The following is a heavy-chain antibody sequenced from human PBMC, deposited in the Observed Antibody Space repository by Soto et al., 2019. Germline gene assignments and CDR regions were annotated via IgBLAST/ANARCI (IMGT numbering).Heavy chain of an antibody. CDR1: GCSISSYN. V-gene: IGHV4-59*01. CDR2: IYYGGTT. CDR3: ARAHSLDV. D-gene: IGHD2-21*01. J-gene: IGHJ6*02. Sequence: SETLSLTCPVSGCSISSYNWNWIRQPPGQGLEWIGAIYYGGTTTYNPSLRSRVTISVDTSKNQFSLKLSSVTAADTAVYYCARAHSLDVWGQGTTVTVSS.